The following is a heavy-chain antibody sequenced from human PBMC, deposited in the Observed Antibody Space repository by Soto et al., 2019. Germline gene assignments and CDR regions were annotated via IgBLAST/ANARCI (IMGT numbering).Heavy chain of an antibody. V-gene: IGHV3-21*01. Sequence: EVHLVESGGGLVKPGGSLRLSCAASGFTFSDFTMNWVRQAPGQGLEWVSSISTTSSYIYYADSVKGRFTISRDNARNSVSLQMNSLRAEDTAVYYCARENYWGQGTLVTVSS. CDR1: GFTFSDFT. CDR2: ISTTSSYI. CDR3: ARENY. J-gene: IGHJ4*02.